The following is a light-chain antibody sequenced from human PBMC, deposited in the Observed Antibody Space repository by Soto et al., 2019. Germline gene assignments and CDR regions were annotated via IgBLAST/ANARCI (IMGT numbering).Light chain of an antibody. CDR1: QSLLHSNGYNY. CDR2: LGS. J-gene: IGKJ1*01. CDR3: MQALQMRA. Sequence: DIVMTQSPLSLPVTPGESASISCRSSQSLLHSNGYNYLDWYLQKPGQSPQLLIYLGSNRASGVPDRFSGSGSGTDFTLKISRVEAEDIGVYYCMQALQMRAFGQGTKVDI. V-gene: IGKV2-28*01.